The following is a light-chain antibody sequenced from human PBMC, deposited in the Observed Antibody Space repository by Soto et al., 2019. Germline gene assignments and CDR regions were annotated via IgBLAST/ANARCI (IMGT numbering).Light chain of an antibody. Sequence: QSALTQPASVSGSPGQSITISCTGTSSDVGAYNHVSWYQQHPGKAPQLIIYEVINRPSGLSNRFSASKSGNTASLTISGLQAEDEAYYYCCSYTTSSTLVFGTGTKLTVL. V-gene: IGLV2-14*01. J-gene: IGLJ1*01. CDR2: EVI. CDR1: SSDVGAYNH. CDR3: CSYTTSSTLV.